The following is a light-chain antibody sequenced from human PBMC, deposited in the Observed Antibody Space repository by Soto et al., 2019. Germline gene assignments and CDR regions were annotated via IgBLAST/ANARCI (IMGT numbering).Light chain of an antibody. Sequence: DIQMTQSPSSLSASVGGRVTITCRASQSVINYLHCYPRKPGKAPNLLIYDISSFQSGVPSGFIGSLSGTDFTXAISILQPEDFATYYCQHSNSTPITLPQGRRLEI. CDR1: QSVINY. V-gene: IGKV1-39*01. CDR3: QHSNSTPIT. J-gene: IGKJ5*01. CDR2: DIS.